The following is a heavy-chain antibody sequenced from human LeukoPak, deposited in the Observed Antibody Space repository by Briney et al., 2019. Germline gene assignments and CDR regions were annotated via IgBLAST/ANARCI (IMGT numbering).Heavy chain of an antibody. CDR3: AGWRRVVVDV. J-gene: IGHJ6*02. Sequence: GGSLGLSCAASGFTVSSNYMSWVRQAPGKGQEWVSVIYSGGSTYYADSVKGRFTISRDNSKNTLYLQMNSLRAEDTAVYYCAGWRRVVVDVWGQGTTVTVSS. D-gene: IGHD2-15*01. CDR2: IYSGGST. V-gene: IGHV3-66*01. CDR1: GFTVSSNY.